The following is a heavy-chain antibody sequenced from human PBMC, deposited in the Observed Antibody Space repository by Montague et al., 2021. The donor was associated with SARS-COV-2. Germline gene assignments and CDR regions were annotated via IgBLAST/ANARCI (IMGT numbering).Heavy chain of an antibody. CDR1: GGSISSGGYY. J-gene: IGHJ6*02. D-gene: IGHD6-13*01. V-gene: IGHV4-39*07. CDR3: ARVGRQQLVRLSGMDV. CDR2: IYYSGXT. Sequence: SETLSLTCTVSGGSISSGGYYWSWIRQHPGTGLEWIGSIYYSGXTXYXXXXKXRVTISVDTSKNQFSLKLSSVTAADTAVYYCARVGRQQLVRLSGMDVWGQGTTVTVSS.